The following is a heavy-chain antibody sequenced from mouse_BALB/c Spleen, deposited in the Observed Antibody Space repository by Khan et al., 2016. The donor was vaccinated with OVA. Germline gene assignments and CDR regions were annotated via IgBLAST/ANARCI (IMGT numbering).Heavy chain of an antibody. J-gene: IGHJ4*01. CDR1: GYSITSGYA. CDR2: ISYSGST. D-gene: IGHD1-1*01. CDR3: ARKNYYGYAMDY. V-gene: IGHV3-2*02. Sequence: VQLKESGPGLVKPSQSLSLTCTVTGYSITSGYAWNWIRQFPGNKLEWMGYISYSGSTSYNPSLRSRISITRDTPKNQFFLQLNSVTTEDTATYYCARKNYYGYAMDYWGQGTSVTVSS.